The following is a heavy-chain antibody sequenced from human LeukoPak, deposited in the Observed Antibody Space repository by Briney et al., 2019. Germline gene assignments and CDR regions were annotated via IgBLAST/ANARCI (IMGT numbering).Heavy chain of an antibody. CDR1: GYSIRSGSY. CDR3: ARASSRPGSNYVDYYYYMDV. J-gene: IGHJ6*03. D-gene: IGHD4-11*01. CDR2: MFHSGDT. V-gene: IGHV4-38-2*01. Sequence: SETLSLTCDVSGYSIRSGSYWGWIRQPPGKGLEWIGCMFHSGDTYHNSSLKSRVTISADTSKNQFSLKLTSVTAADTAVYYCARASSRPGSNYVDYYYYMDVWGKGTTVTVSS.